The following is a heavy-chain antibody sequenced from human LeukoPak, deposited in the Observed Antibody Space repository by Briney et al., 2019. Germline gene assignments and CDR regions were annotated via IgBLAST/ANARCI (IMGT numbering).Heavy chain of an antibody. CDR3: ARDAMVRGVIIHFDY. CDR2: ISSSGSTI. Sequence: GGSLRLSCAASGFTFSSYEMNWVRQAPGKGLEWVSYISSSGSTIYYADSVKGRFTISRDNAKNSLYLQMNSLRADDTAVYYCARDAMVRGVIIHFDYWGQGTLVTVSS. D-gene: IGHD3-10*01. V-gene: IGHV3-48*03. CDR1: GFTFSSYE. J-gene: IGHJ4*02.